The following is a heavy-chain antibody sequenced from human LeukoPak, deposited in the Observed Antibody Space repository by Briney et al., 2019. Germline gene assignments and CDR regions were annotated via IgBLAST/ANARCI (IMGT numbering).Heavy chain of an antibody. D-gene: IGHD2-21*02. CDR1: GYTFTSYD. V-gene: IGHV1-8*01. CDR2: MNPNSGNT. J-gene: IGHJ6*03. Sequence: PWASVKVSCKASGYTFTSYDINWVRQATGQGLEWMGWMNPNSGNTGYAQKFQGRVTMTRNTSISTAYMELSSLRSDDTAVYYCAREAFRVVTATPYYYYYYMDVWGKGTTVTVSS. CDR3: AREAFRVVTATPYYYYYYMDV.